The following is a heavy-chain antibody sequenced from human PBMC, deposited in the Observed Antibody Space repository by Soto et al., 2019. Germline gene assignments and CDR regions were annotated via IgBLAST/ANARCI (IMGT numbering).Heavy chain of an antibody. Sequence: ASVKVSCKASGYTFTGYYMHWVRQAPGQVLEWMGWINPNSGGRNYAQKFQRRVTMTRDTSISKAYMKLSRLRSVDTPVYYCASHISPEYYGMDVWGQGTTVTV. D-gene: IGHD2-21*01. V-gene: IGHV1-2*02. J-gene: IGHJ6*02. CDR1: GYTFTGYY. CDR2: INPNSGGR. CDR3: ASHISPEYYGMDV.